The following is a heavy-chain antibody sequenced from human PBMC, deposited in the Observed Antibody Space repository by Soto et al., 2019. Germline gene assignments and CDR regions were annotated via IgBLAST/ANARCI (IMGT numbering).Heavy chain of an antibody. J-gene: IGHJ4*02. CDR3: ARDSGRGGDDY. CDR1: GFTLTSYT. Sequence: EVQLLESGGGLVQPGGSLRLSCAATGFTLTSYTMNWVRQAPGKGLEWVSAIKTSDASTHYADSVKGRFTISRDSSKNTLHWQMNSLGGEDTAVYYCARDSGRGGDDYWGQGTLVTVSS. D-gene: IGHD3-10*01. CDR2: IKTSDAST. V-gene: IGHV3-23*01.